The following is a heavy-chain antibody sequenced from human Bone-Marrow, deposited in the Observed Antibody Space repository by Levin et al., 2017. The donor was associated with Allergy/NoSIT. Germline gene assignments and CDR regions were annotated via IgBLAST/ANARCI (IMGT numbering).Heavy chain of an antibody. CDR1: GYTFTSYD. J-gene: IGHJ5*02. CDR2: MNPNSGNT. V-gene: IGHV1-8*01. CDR3: ARGREYSYGYPPTT. D-gene: IGHD5-18*01. Sequence: GESLKISCKASGYTFTSYDINWVRQATGQGLEWMGWMNPNSGNTGYAQKFQGRVTMTRNTSISTAYMELSSLRSEDTAVYYCARGREYSYGYPPTTWGQGTLVTVSS.